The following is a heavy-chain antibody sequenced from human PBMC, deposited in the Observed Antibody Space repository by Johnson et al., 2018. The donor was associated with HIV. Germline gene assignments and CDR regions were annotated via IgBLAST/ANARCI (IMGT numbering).Heavy chain of an antibody. D-gene: IGHD1-26*01. V-gene: IGHV3-9*01. CDR2: IGWNGLTI. J-gene: IGHJ3*01. CDR1: GFSFDDYA. Sequence: VQLVESGGGLVQPGGSLRLSCAASGFSFDDYAMHWVRQVPGKGLEWVAGIGWNGLTIGYVDSVKGRFTISRNAATNSLYLRMDSLRTEDTAFYYCVRDGAIAGAATEALDLWGQGTMVIVSS. CDR3: VRDGAIAGAATEALDL.